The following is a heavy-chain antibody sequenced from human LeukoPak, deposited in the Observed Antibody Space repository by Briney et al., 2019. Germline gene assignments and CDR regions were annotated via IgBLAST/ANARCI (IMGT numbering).Heavy chain of an antibody. CDR3: ARVVVVVTALRGGVDY. J-gene: IGHJ4*02. CDR1: GFTFSSYA. CDR2: INHSGST. Sequence: PGGSLRLSCAASGFTFSSYAMSWVRQPPGKGLEWIGEINHSGSTNYNPSLKSRVTISVDTSKNQFSLKLSSVTAADTAVYYCARVVVVVTALRGGVDYWGQGTLVTVSS. V-gene: IGHV4-34*01. D-gene: IGHD4-23*01.